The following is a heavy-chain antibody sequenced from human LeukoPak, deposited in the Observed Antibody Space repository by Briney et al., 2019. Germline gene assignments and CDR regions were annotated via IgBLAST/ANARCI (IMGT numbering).Heavy chain of an antibody. J-gene: IGHJ4*02. D-gene: IGHD3-16*01. CDR1: GFTFSNAW. CDR3: AKRTTDYDASGPLDF. CDR2: ISGSGGST. Sequence: GGSLRLSCAASGFTFSNAWMSWVRQAPGKGLEWVSAISGSGGSTYYSDSVKGRFTISRDQSKSTVYLQMTSLRAEDTAVFYCAKRTTDYDASGPLDFWGQGTLVTVSS. V-gene: IGHV3-23*01.